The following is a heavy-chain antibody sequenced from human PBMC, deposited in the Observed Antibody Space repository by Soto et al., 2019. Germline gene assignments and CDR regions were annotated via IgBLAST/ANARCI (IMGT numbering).Heavy chain of an antibody. D-gene: IGHD3-10*01. Sequence: QVQLQESGPGLVKPSQTLSLTCTVSGGSISSGGYYWSWILQHPGKGLEWIGYIYYSGSTYYNPSLKSRVTIAVDTSKNQFPLKLSSVTAAATAVYYCARAGGGNTMVRGGLDYWGQGTLVTVSS. CDR1: GGSISSGGYY. CDR3: ARAGGGNTMVRGGLDY. V-gene: IGHV4-31*03. CDR2: IYYSGST. J-gene: IGHJ4*02.